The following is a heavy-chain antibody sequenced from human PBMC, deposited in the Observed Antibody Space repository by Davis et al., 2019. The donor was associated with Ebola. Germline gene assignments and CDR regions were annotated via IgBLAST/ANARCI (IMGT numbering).Heavy chain of an antibody. CDR1: GFTFSDYY. Sequence: GESLKISCAASGFTFSDYYMSWIRQAPGKGLEWVSYISSSGSTIYYADSVKGRFTISRDNAKNSLYLQMNSLRAEDTAVYYCARVGSKNCSSTSCYTYYYYGMDVWGQGTTVTVSS. V-gene: IGHV3-11*04. D-gene: IGHD2-2*02. CDR2: ISSSGSTI. CDR3: ARVGSKNCSSTSCYTYYYYGMDV. J-gene: IGHJ6*02.